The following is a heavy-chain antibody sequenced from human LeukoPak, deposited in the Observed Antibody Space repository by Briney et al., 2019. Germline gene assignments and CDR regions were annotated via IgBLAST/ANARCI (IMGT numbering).Heavy chain of an antibody. J-gene: IGHJ5*02. Sequence: ASVKVSCKASGGTFSSYAISWVRQAPGQGLEWMGGIIPIFGTANYAQKFQGRVTITADESTSTAYMELSSLRSEDTAVYYCASMGTESTSGTTHPSCPWGQGTLVTVSS. CDR3: ASMGTESTSGTTHPSCP. CDR2: IIPIFGTA. CDR1: GGTFSSYA. V-gene: IGHV1-69*13. D-gene: IGHD1-1*01.